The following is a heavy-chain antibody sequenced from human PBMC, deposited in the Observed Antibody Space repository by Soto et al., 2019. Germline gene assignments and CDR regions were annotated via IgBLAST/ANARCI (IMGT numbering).Heavy chain of an antibody. J-gene: IGHJ4*02. CDR1: GFTFSSYA. D-gene: IGHD6-19*01. CDR2: ISYDGSNK. V-gene: IGHV3-30-3*01. Sequence: GGSLRLSCAASGFTFSSYAMHWVRQAPGKGLEWVAVISYDGSNKYYADSVKGRFTISRDNSKNTLYLQMNSLRAEDTAVYYCARESIAVSGFDYWGQGTLVTFSS. CDR3: ARESIAVSGFDY.